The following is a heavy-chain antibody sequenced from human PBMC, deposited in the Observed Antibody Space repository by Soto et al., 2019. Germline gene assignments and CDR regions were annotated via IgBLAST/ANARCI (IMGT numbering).Heavy chain of an antibody. CDR3: ATCYCGSTTCPHGCNWFDP. CDR1: GGSISSSSYY. CDR2: IYYSGST. Sequence: SETLSLTCTVSGGSISSSSYYWGWIRQPPGKGLEWIGSIYYSGSTYYNPSLKSRVTISGETSKNQFSLKLSSVTAADTAVYYCATCYCGSTTCPHGCNWFDPWGQGTLVTVSS. D-gene: IGHD2-2*01. J-gene: IGHJ5*02. V-gene: IGHV4-39*01.